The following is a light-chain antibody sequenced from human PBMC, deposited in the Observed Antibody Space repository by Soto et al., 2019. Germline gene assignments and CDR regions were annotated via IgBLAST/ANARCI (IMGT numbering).Light chain of an antibody. V-gene: IGKV1-5*03. J-gene: IGKJ1*01. CDR2: KAS. CDR3: QQYNNYGSWT. Sequence: DLQMPQSPSTLSASVGDRVTISCRARQSISGWLAWYQQKPGKAPKLLIYKASTLESGVPSRFSGSGSGTEFTLTISSLQPDDFATYYCQQYNNYGSWTFGQGTKVEI. CDR1: QSISGW.